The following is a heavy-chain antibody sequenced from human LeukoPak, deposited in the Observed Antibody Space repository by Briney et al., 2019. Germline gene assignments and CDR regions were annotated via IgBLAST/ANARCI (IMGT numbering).Heavy chain of an antibody. CDR1: GFTFSSYS. D-gene: IGHD5-24*01. CDR3: ARDRVKEDGYNYFSRYYYYGMDV. J-gene: IGHJ6*02. CDR2: ISSSSGYI. Sequence: GGSLSLSCAASGFTFSSYSMNWVRQAPGKGLEWVSSISSSSGYIYYADSVKGRFTISRDNAKNSLYLQMNSLRAEDTAVYYCARDRVKEDGYNYFSRYYYYGMDVWGQGTTVTVSS. V-gene: IGHV3-21*01.